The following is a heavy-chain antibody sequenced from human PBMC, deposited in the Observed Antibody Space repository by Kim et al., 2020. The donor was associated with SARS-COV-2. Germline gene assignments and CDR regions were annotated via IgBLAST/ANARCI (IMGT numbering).Heavy chain of an antibody. CDR2: T. V-gene: IGHV3-74*01. D-gene: IGHD3-10*01. CDR3: ARDRGLPDSCDI. Sequence: TDDADSVQGRFTVSRDNDKNTLYLQMSSLTAEDTAVYYCARDRGLPDSCDIWGQGTVVTVSS. J-gene: IGHJ3*02.